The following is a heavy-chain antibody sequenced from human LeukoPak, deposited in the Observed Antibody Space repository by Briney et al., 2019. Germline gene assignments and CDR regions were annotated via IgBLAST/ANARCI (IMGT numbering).Heavy chain of an antibody. D-gene: IGHD1-26*01. CDR1: GFTFSDYY. J-gene: IGHJ1*01. CDR3: AGVGGSYFPEYFQH. CDR2: ISSSGSTI. V-gene: IGHV3-11*01. Sequence: TGGSLRLSCAASGFTFSDYYMSWIRQAPGKGLEWVSYISSSGSTIYYADSVKGRFTISRDNAKNSLYLQMNSLRAEDTAVYYCAGVGGSYFPEYFQHWGQGTLVTVSS.